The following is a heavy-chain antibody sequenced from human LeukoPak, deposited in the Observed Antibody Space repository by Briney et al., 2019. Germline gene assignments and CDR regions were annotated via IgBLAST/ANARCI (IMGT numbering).Heavy chain of an antibody. Sequence: GGSLRLSCAASGFTFSSYAMSWVRQAPGKGLEWVSAISGSGGSTYYADSVKGRFTISRDNSKNTLYLQMNSLRAEDTAVYYCAKSCGIQLWLSSYFDYWGQGTLVTVSS. V-gene: IGHV3-23*01. CDR3: AKSCGIQLWLSSYFDY. J-gene: IGHJ4*02. CDR2: ISGSGGST. CDR1: GFTFSSYA. D-gene: IGHD5-18*01.